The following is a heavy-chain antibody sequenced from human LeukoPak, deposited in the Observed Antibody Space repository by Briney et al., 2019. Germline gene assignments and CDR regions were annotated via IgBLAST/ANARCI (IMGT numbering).Heavy chain of an antibody. CDR3: ARGGPPTVTRFDY. D-gene: IGHD4-17*01. J-gene: IGHJ4*02. V-gene: IGHV4-59*01. CDR1: GGSLSSYY. Sequence: PSETLSLTCTVSGGSLSSYYWSWIRQPPGKGREWIGYIYYSGSTNYNPSLKSRVTISVDTSKNQFSLKLSSVTAEDTAVYYCARGGPPTVTRFDYWGQGILVTVSS. CDR2: IYYSGST.